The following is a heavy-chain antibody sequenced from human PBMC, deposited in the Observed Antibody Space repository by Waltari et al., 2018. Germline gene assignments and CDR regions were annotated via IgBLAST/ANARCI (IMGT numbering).Heavy chain of an antibody. J-gene: IGHJ4*02. D-gene: IGHD4-4*01. CDR3: ARDMGIYTNYAAY. CDR2: IKEDESEK. CDR1: DLPLGGPG. Sequence: EVHLLGPGGAWSRQGGPRGHPCVPPDLPLGGPGWACPAQAPGKGLEWVANIKEDESEKFYADSVKGRFTISRDNAKNSLYLQMNSLRVEDTAYYYCARDMGIYTNYAAYWGQGSLVTVSS. V-gene: IGHV3-7*01.